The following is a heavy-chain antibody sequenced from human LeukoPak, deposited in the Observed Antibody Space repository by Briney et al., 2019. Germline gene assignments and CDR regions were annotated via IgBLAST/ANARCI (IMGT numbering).Heavy chain of an antibody. V-gene: IGHV3-30*02. CDR2: IRYDGSNK. CDR1: GFTFSSYG. Sequence: GGSLRLSCAASGFTFSSYGMHWVRQAPGKGLEWVAFIRYDGSNKYYADSVKGRFTISRDNSKNTLYLQMNSLRAEDTAVYYCAKASRGYCSSTSCFGLDYWGQGTLVTVSS. J-gene: IGHJ4*02. CDR3: AKASRGYCSSTSCFGLDY. D-gene: IGHD2-2*01.